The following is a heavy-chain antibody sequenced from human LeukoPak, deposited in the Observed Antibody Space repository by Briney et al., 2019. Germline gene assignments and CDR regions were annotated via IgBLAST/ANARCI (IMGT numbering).Heavy chain of an antibody. CDR1: GFTFSSYG. Sequence: GGSLRLSCAASGFTFSSYGMHWVRQAPGKGLEWVAVISYDGSNKYYADSVKGRFTISRDNSKNTLYLQMNSLRAEDTAVYYCARDSPYYYDSSGHGPKNAFDIWGQGTMVTVSS. CDR2: ISYDGSNK. V-gene: IGHV3-30*03. D-gene: IGHD3-22*01. CDR3: ARDSPYYYDSSGHGPKNAFDI. J-gene: IGHJ3*02.